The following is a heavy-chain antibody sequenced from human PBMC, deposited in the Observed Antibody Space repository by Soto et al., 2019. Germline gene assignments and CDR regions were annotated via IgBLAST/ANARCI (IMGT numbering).Heavy chain of an antibody. V-gene: IGHV4-39*01. CDR1: GGSISSSSYY. Sequence: SETLSLTCTVSGGSISSSSYYWGWIRQPPGXGLEXIGXIXXXXXTXXXPSLKSRVTISVDTSKNQFYLKVGSVTAADTAVYYCASSSLYGMDVWGQGTTVTASS. CDR2: IXXXXXT. CDR3: ASSSLYGMDV. J-gene: IGHJ6*02.